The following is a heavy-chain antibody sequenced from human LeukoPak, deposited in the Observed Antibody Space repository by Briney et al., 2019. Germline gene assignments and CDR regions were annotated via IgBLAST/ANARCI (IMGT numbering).Heavy chain of an antibody. CDR3: ARGGLPAFYYYMDV. J-gene: IGHJ6*03. D-gene: IGHD1-26*01. CDR1: GYTFTSYG. CDR2: INPHSGGT. V-gene: IGHV1-2*02. Sequence: ASVTVSCKASGYTFTSYGISWVRQAPGQGLEWMGWINPHSGGTNYAQKFQGRVTMTRDTSISTAYVELNRLRSDDTAVYYCARGGLPAFYYYMDVWGKGTTVTVSS.